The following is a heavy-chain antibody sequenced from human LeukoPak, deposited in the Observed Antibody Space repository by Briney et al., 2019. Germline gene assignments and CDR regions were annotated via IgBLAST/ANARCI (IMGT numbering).Heavy chain of an antibody. CDR2: ISVHKGDT. J-gene: IGHJ3*02. D-gene: IGHD6-19*01. CDR1: GYIFTNFG. V-gene: IGHV1-18*01. Sequence: ASVKVSCKASGYIFTNFGISWVRQAPGRGLEWMGWISVHKGDTNYAQILQGRVTMTTDTSTSTAYMELRSLRSDDTAVYYCARAGGWARGDYKADAFDIWGQGTMVTVSS. CDR3: ARAGGWARGDYKADAFDI.